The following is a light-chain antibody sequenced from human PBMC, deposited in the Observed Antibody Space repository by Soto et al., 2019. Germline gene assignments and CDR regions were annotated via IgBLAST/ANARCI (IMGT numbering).Light chain of an antibody. V-gene: IGKV3-20*01. CDR3: QKYGGSPLIT. CDR2: GGS. J-gene: IGKJ5*01. Sequence: EIVLTQSPGTLSLSPGERATLSCRASQSVIGSYLAWYQQKPGQAPRLLIYGGSSRATGIPDRFSGSGSGTDFTLTISRLEPEDFAVYYCQKYGGSPLITFGQGTRLEIK. CDR1: QSVIGSY.